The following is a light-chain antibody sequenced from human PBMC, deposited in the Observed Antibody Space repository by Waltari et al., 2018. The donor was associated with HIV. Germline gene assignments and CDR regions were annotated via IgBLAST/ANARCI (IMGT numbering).Light chain of an antibody. J-gene: IGKJ1*01. V-gene: IGKV1-39*01. CDR3: QRTYNTPWT. CDR2: AAS. CDR1: QNIRKF. Sequence: DVQMTQSPSSLSASVGDRVTITCRASQNIRKFLNWYQQKPGKAPQLLIYAASSLQTGVPSRFSGSGSGTDFTLTISTLQPEDFVTYYCQRTYNTPWTFGQGTKVEIK.